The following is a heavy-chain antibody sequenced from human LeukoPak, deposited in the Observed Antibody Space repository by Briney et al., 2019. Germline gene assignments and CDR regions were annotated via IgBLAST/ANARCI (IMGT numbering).Heavy chain of an antibody. Sequence: PGGSLRLSCAASGFTFSSYGMHWVRQALGKGLEWVAVISYDGSNKYYADSVKGRFTISRDNSKNTLYLQMNSLRAEDTAVYYCARDRGSGSYYGMDVWGQGTTVTVSS. CDR3: ARDRGSGSYYGMDV. CDR1: GFTFSSYG. V-gene: IGHV3-30*03. J-gene: IGHJ6*02. D-gene: IGHD1-26*01. CDR2: ISYDGSNK.